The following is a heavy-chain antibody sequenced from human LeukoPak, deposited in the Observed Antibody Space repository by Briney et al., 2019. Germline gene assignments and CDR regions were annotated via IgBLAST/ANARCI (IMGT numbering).Heavy chain of an antibody. CDR3: ARSHVSCYDY. Sequence: PGGSLRLSCTASRFTFSSYSMNWVRQAPGKGLEWVSSISSSSSYIYYADSVKGRFTISRDNAKNSLYLQMNSLRAEDTAVYYCARSHVSCYDYWGQGTLVTVSS. V-gene: IGHV3-21*01. CDR1: RFTFSSYS. J-gene: IGHJ4*02. D-gene: IGHD2-2*01. CDR2: ISSSSSYI.